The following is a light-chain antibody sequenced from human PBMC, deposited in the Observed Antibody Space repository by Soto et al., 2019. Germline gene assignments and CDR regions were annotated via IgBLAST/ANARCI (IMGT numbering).Light chain of an antibody. V-gene: IGKV3-20*01. CDR1: QSVSSSY. CDR3: QQYGSSPIT. CDR2: GAS. Sequence: EIVLTQSPGTLSLSPGERATLSCRASQSVSSSYLAWYQQKPGQAPGLLIYGASSRATGIPDRFSGRGSGTDFILTISRLEPEDFAVYYCQQYGSSPITFGPGTKVDIK. J-gene: IGKJ3*01.